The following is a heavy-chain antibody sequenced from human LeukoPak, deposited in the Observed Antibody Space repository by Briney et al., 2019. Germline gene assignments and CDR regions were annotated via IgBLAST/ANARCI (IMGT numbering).Heavy chain of an antibody. D-gene: IGHD2-15*01. CDR2: ISAYNGNT. J-gene: IGHJ4*02. CDR1: GYTFTSYG. Sequence: ASVKVSCKASGYTFTSYGISWVRQAPGQGLEWMGWISAYNGNTNYAQKLQGRVTMTTDTSTSTGYMELRSLRSDDTAVYYCARVLYCSDDSCPTFDYWGQGALVTVSS. CDR3: ARVLYCSDDSCPTFDY. V-gene: IGHV1-18*01.